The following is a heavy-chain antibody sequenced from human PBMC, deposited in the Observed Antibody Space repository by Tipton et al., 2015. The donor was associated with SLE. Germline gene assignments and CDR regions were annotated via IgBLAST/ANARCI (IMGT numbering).Heavy chain of an antibody. CDR2: IQYDGRSE. CDR3: ARGGSDAFDF. Sequence: SLRLSCEASGITFRNYGMHWVRQAPGKGLEWVSYIQYDGRSENYADSVRGRFAISRDNSKHSLYLQMTNLRAGDTAVYYCARGGSDAFDFWGQGTRVTVSS. V-gene: IGHV3-30*02. D-gene: IGHD3-16*01. CDR1: GITFRNYG. J-gene: IGHJ3*01.